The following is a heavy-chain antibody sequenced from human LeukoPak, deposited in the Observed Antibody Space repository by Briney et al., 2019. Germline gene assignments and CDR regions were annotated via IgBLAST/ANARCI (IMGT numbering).Heavy chain of an antibody. CDR2: ISYDGSNK. V-gene: IGHV3-30-3*01. CDR1: GFTFSSYA. Sequence: PGGSLRLSCAASGFTFSSYAMHWVRQAPGKGLEWVAVISYDGSNKYYADSVKGRFTISRDNSKNTLDLQMNSLRAEDTAVYFCARDRYYYDTSGYWGREENYYHYYGMDVWGRGTTVTVSS. CDR3: ARDRYYYDTSGYWGREENYYHYYGMDV. J-gene: IGHJ6*02. D-gene: IGHD3-22*01.